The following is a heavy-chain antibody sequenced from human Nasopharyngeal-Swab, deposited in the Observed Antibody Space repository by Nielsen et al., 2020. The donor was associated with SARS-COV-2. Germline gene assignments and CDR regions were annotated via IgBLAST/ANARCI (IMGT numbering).Heavy chain of an antibody. CDR3: AKGDGLGATTASFDY. CDR2: ISWNSGRI. Sequence: SLKISCAASGFTFGAYAMHWVRQAPGKGLEWVSGISWNSGRIGYADSVKGRFTISRDNAKNSLYLQMNSLRAEDTALYYCAKGDGLGATTASFDYWGQGTLVTVSS. J-gene: IGHJ4*02. D-gene: IGHD5-24*01. V-gene: IGHV3-9*01. CDR1: GFTFGAYA.